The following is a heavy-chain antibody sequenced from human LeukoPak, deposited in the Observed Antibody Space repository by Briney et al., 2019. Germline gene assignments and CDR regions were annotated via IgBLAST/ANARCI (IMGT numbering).Heavy chain of an antibody. CDR3: ARDDGDV. Sequence: GGSLRLSCVSSGFTFSHYRMKWVRQAPGKGLEWVASINEDGSGKFSVGSVKDRITISRDNTRNSLDLQINSLTVEDTAIYYCARDDGDVWGTGTTVTVSS. CDR1: GFTFSHYR. CDR2: INEDGSGK. J-gene: IGHJ6*04. V-gene: IGHV3-7*01.